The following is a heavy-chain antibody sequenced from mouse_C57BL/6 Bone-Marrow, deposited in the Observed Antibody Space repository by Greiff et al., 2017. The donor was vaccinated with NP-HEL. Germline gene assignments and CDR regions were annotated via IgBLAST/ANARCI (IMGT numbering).Heavy chain of an antibody. CDR3: ARYPGSSSFDY. CDR2: IRNKANGYTT. CDR1: GFTFTDYY. V-gene: IGHV7-3*01. D-gene: IGHD1-1*01. J-gene: IGHJ2*01. Sequence: DVKLQESGGGLVQPGGSLSLSCAASGFTFTDYYMSWVRQPPGKALEWLGFIRNKANGYTTEYSASVKGRFTISRDNSQSILYLQMNALRAEDSATYYCARYPGSSSFDYWGQGTTLTVSS.